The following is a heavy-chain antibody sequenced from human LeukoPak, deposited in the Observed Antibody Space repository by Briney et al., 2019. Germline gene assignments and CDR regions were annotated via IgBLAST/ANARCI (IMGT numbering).Heavy chain of an antibody. J-gene: IGHJ3*02. V-gene: IGHV3-20*04. CDR3: AKDRDSSGKEAFDI. CDR1: GFTFDDYG. D-gene: IGHD3-22*01. Sequence: PGGSLRLSCAASGFTFDDYGMSWVRQAPGKGLEWVSGINWSGGSTGYADSVKGRLTISRDNAKNSLYLQMNSLRAEDMALYYCAKDRDSSGKEAFDIWGQGTMVTVSS. CDR2: INWSGGST.